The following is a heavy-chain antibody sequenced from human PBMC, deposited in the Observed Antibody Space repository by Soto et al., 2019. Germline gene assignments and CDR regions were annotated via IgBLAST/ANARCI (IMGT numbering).Heavy chain of an antibody. CDR1: GFIFSNYS. CDR2: ISRTSIYI. D-gene: IGHD3-16*01. J-gene: IGHJ6*02. Sequence: EVHLVESGGGLVKPGGSLRLSCAASGFIFSNYSMNWVRQAPGKGLEWVSAISRTSIYIYYPDSLNGRFTVSRDNAKNSLYLQMNSLRAEETAVYYCARYSLGGGMDVWGQGTTVTVSS. V-gene: IGHV3-21*01. CDR3: ARYSLGGGMDV.